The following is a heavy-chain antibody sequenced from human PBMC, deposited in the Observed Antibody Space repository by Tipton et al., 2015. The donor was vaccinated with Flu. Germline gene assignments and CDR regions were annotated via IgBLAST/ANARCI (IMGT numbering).Heavy chain of an antibody. V-gene: IGHV1-18*01. D-gene: IGHD3-16*01. CDR2: ISAYNGNT. CDR1: GYTFTSYG. J-gene: IGHJ4*02. CDR3: ARVLSTVALSLYFDY. Sequence: QSGAEVKKPGASVKVSCKASGYTFTSYGISWVRQAPGQGLEWMGWISAYNGNTNYAQKLRGRVTMTTDTSTSTAYMELRSLRSDDTAVYYCARVLSTVALSLYFDYWGQGTLVTVSS.